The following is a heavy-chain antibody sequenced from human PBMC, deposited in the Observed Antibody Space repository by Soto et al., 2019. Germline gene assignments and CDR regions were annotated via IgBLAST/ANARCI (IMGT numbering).Heavy chain of an antibody. J-gene: IGHJ4*02. Sequence: EVQLVESGGGLVKPGGSLRLSCAASGFTFSSYSMNWVRQAPGKGLEWVSSISSSSSYIYYADSVKGRFTISRDNAKNSLYLQMNSLRAEDTAVYYCVPYSSGWGGVDYWGRGTLVTVSS. CDR1: GFTFSSYS. D-gene: IGHD6-19*01. CDR3: VPYSSGWGGVDY. V-gene: IGHV3-21*01. CDR2: ISSSSSYI.